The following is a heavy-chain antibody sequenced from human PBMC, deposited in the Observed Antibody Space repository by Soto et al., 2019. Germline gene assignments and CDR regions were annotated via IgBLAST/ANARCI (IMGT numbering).Heavy chain of an antibody. CDR2: ISSSSYI. CDR1: GFTFSSYS. J-gene: IGHJ4*02. V-gene: IGHV3-21*01. CDR3: ASVGSSWYGGDY. Sequence: GGSLRLSCAASGFTFSSYSMNWVRQAPGKGLEWVSSISSSSYIYYADSVKGRFTISRDNAKNSLYLQMNSLRAEDTAVYYCASVGSSWYGGDYWGQGTLVTVSS. D-gene: IGHD6-13*01.